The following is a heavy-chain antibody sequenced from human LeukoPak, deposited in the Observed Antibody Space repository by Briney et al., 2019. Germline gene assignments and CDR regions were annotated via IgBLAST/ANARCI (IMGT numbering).Heavy chain of an antibody. CDR1: GFTFSGFE. V-gene: IGHV3-48*03. D-gene: IGHD3-16*01. CDR3: ARVWGVMNDY. CDR2: MVSGGSRI. Sequence: GGSLRLSCGASGFTFSGFEMNWVRQAPGKGLEWVSYMVSGGSRIYYADSVKGRFTIPRDNAKSSLYLQMNSLRAEDTAVYYCARVWGVMNDYWGQGTLVTVSS. J-gene: IGHJ4*02.